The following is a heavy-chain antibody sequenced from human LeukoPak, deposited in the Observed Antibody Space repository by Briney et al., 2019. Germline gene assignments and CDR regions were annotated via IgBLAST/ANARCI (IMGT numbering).Heavy chain of an antibody. J-gene: IGHJ5*02. Sequence: SETLSLTCTVSGYSISSGYYWGWIRQPPGKGLEWIGSIYHSGSTYYNPSLKSRVTISVDTSKNQFSLKLSSVTAADTAVYYCARESLTWLQSRTSWFDPWGQGTLVTVSS. CDR2: IYHSGST. CDR3: ARESLTWLQSRTSWFDP. V-gene: IGHV4-38-2*02. D-gene: IGHD5-24*01. CDR1: GYSISSGYY.